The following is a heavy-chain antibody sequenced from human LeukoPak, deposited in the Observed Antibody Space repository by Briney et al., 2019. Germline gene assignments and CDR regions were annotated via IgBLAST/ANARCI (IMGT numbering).Heavy chain of an antibody. CDR1: GGSISSYY. V-gene: IGHV4-59*01. CDR2: IYYSGST. D-gene: IGHD4-23*01. J-gene: IGHJ4*02. CDR3: ARGAGGSVDY. Sequence: SETRSLTCTVAGGSISSYYWSWIRQPPGRGLEWIGYIYYSGSTNYNPSLKSRVTISVDTSQNQFSLKLSSVTAADTAVYYCARGAGGSVDYWGQGTLATVSP.